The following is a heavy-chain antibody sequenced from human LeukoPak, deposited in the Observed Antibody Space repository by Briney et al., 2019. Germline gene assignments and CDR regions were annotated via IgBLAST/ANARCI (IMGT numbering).Heavy chain of an antibody. Sequence: GASVKVSCKASGYTFTSYGISWVRQAPGQGLEWMGWISAYNGNTNYAQKLQGRVTMTTDTSTSTAYMELRSLRSDDTAVYYCALRKQLVRGWYYYGMDVWGQGTTVTVSS. D-gene: IGHD6-13*01. V-gene: IGHV1-18*01. J-gene: IGHJ6*02. CDR2: ISAYNGNT. CDR1: GYTFTSYG. CDR3: ALRKQLVRGWYYYGMDV.